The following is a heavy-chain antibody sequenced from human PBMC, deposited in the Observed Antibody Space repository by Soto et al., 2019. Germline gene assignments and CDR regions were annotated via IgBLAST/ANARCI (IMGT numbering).Heavy chain of an antibody. CDR2: IYYSGST. V-gene: IGHV4-59*08. J-gene: IGHJ4*02. D-gene: IGHD5-18*01. CDR3: ARRIGYSYGYFDY. Sequence: SETLSLTCTVSGGSISSYYWSWIRQPPGKGLEWIGYIYYSGSTNYNPSLKSRVTISVDTSKTQFSLKLSSVTAADTAVYYCARRIGYSYGYFDYWGQGTLVTVSS. CDR1: GGSISSYY.